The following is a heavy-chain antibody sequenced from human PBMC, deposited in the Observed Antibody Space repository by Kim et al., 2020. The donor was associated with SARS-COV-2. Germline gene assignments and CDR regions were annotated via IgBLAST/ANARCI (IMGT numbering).Heavy chain of an antibody. D-gene: IGHD6-19*01. CDR1: GFTFSSYA. J-gene: IGHJ4*02. V-gene: IGHV3-23*01. CDR2: ISGSGGST. Sequence: GGSLRLSCAASGFTFSSYAMSWVRQAPGKGLEWVSAISGSGGSTYYADSVKGRFTISRDNSKNTLYLQMNSLRAEDTAVYYCAKGPDFYSSGWEFDYWGQGTLVTVSS. CDR3: AKGPDFYSSGWEFDY.